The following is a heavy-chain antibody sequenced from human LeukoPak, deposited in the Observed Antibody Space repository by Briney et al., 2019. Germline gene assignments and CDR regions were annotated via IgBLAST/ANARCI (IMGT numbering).Heavy chain of an antibody. V-gene: IGHV3-23*01. J-gene: IGHJ4*02. CDR3: AKNRRQLLPFDY. D-gene: IGHD2-2*01. Sequence: GGSLRLSCAASGFSFSNYGMNWVRQAPGKGLEWVSAISRSGDSTYYAASVKGRFTISRDNSENTLYLQMNSLRAEDTAVYYCAKNRRQLLPFDYWGQGTLVTVSS. CDR1: GFSFSNYG. CDR2: ISRSGDST.